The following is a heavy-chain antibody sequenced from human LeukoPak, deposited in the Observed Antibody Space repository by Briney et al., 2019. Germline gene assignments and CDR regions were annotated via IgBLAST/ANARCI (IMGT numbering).Heavy chain of an antibody. CDR2: IYSGGST. Sequence: PGGSLRLSCAASGFTVSSNYMSWVRQAPGKGLEWVSIIYSGGSTYYANSVKGRFTISRDKSKNTLYLQMNSLRAEDTAVYYCARDPSTIDCYYGMDVWGQGTTVTVSS. CDR1: GFTVSSNY. D-gene: IGHD2-2*01. J-gene: IGHJ6*02. CDR3: ARDPSTIDCYYGMDV. V-gene: IGHV3-53*01.